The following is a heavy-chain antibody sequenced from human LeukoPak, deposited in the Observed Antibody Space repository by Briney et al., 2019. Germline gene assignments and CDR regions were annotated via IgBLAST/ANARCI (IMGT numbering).Heavy chain of an antibody. CDR1: GFTFTNYA. V-gene: IGHV3-23*01. D-gene: IGHD4-17*01. CDR2: ISGSGVTT. CDR3: AKDTVFGEPNGFDP. J-gene: IGHJ5*02. Sequence: GGSLRLSCAASGFTFTNYAMNWVRQAPGKGLEWVSGISGSGVTTYYADSVKGRFTISRDNSKDMLYLQMNTLRAEDTAVYYCAKDTVFGEPNGFDPWGQGTLVTVSS.